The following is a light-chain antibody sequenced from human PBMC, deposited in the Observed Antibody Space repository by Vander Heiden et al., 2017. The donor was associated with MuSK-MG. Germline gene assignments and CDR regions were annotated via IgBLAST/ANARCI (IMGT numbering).Light chain of an antibody. Sequence: QSALTQPHSVSGSPGQSGTIGCTGTRTDVGDFNRVSWDQQPPGTAHKLMIYEVSKRPSGVPDRFSGSKSGNTASLTISELQAEDAADYYRCSDSSTSNVVFGGGTKLTVL. V-gene: IGLV2-18*02. J-gene: IGLJ2*01. CDR3: CSDSSTSNVV. CDR2: EVS. CDR1: RTDVGDFNR.